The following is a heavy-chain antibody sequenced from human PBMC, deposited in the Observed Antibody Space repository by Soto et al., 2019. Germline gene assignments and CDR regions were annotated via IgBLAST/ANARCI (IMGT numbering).Heavy chain of an antibody. D-gene: IGHD6-6*01. V-gene: IGHV4-34*01. CDR3: ARGDGSSSFLNWFDP. CDR2: ITPSGTT. CDR1: SGSFSDYS. Sequence: SETLSLTCAVYSGSFSDYSWNWIRQPPGKGLEWIGEITPSGTTNCNPSLKSRVTISVDTSRNQFSLRLSSVTAADTAVYYCARGDGSSSFLNWFDPWGQGTLVTVSS. J-gene: IGHJ5*02.